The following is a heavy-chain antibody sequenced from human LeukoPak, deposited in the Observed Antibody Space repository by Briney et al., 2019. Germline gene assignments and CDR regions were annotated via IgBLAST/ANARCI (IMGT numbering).Heavy chain of an antibody. CDR2: ISYDGSNK. CDR3: ARDPPHSSGYYYPQYYFDY. D-gene: IGHD3-22*01. V-gene: IGHV3-30-3*01. CDR1: GFTFSSYW. J-gene: IGHJ4*02. Sequence: GGSLGLSCAASGFTFSSYWMSWVRQAPGKGLEWVAVISYDGSNKYYADSVKGRFTISRDNSKNTLYLQMNSLRAEDTAVYYCARDPPHSSGYYYPQYYFDYWGQGTLVTVSS.